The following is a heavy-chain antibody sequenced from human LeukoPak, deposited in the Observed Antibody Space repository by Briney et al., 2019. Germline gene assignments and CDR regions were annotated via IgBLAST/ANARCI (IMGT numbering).Heavy chain of an antibody. CDR2: INQSGST. V-gene: IGHV4-34*01. CDR3: ARGRAFFD. Sequence: SETPSLTCAVYGGSFSGYYWNWIRQPPGKGLEWIGEINQSGSTNYNPSLKSRVTISFDTSKNQFSLKLSSVTAADTAVYYCARGRAFFDWGQGTLVTVSS. J-gene: IGHJ4*02. D-gene: IGHD3-3*02. CDR1: GGSFSGYY.